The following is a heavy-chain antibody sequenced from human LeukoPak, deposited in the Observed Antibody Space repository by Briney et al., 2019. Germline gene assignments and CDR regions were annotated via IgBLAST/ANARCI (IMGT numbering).Heavy chain of an antibody. CDR1: GFTFDDYA. Sequence: PGGSLRLSCAASGFTFDDYAMHWVRQAPGKGLEWVSGISWNSGSIGYADSVKGRFTISRDNAKNSLYLQMNSLRAEDTALYYCAPAQDAFDIWGQGTMVTVSS. CDR3: APAQDAFDI. V-gene: IGHV3-9*01. J-gene: IGHJ3*02. CDR2: ISWNSGSI.